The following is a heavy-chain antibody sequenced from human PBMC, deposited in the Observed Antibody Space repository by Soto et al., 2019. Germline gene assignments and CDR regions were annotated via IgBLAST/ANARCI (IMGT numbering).Heavy chain of an antibody. CDR1: GGSISSYY. J-gene: IGHJ5*02. V-gene: IGHV4-59*01. CDR2: IYYSGST. CDR3: ARGVCGGDCYFDP. Sequence: SETLSLTYTVSGGSISSYYGSWIRQPPGKGLEWIGYIYYSGSTNYNPSLKSRVTISVDTSKNQFSLKLSSVTAADTAVYYCARGVCGGDCYFDPWGQGTLVTVSS. D-gene: IGHD2-21*01.